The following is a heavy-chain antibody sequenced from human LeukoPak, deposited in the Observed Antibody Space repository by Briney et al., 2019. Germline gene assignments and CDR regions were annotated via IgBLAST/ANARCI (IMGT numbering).Heavy chain of an antibody. Sequence: PGGSLRLSCAASGFTFSIYSMHWVRQAPGKGLEWVAFIRNDGRDKYYVDSVKGRFTISRDNSRNTLYLQMNSLKTEDTAVYYCAKDVAQYFDYWGQGTLVTVSS. CDR2: IRNDGRDK. J-gene: IGHJ4*02. CDR1: GFTFSIYS. V-gene: IGHV3-30*02. CDR3: AKDVAQYFDY.